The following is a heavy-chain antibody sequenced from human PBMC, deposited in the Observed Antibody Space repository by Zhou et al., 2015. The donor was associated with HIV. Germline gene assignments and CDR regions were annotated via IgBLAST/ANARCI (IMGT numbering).Heavy chain of an antibody. V-gene: IGHV1-69*01. D-gene: IGHD4-11*01. CDR3: ATERSTVTPYSYFDL. CDR1: SSYA. CDR2: IIPIFGTA. J-gene: IGHJ2*01. Sequence: SSYAISWVRQAPGQGLEWMGGIIPIFGTANYAQKFQGRVTITADESTSTAYMELTNLRSEDTALYYCATERSTVTPYSYFDLWAVAPWSLSRQ.